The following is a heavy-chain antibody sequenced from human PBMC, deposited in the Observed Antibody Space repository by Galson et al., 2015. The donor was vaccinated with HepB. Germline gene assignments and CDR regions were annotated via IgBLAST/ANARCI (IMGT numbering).Heavy chain of an antibody. CDR3: ARERGDFYYLDY. V-gene: IGHV1-3*01. CDR1: GYSFTSFA. J-gene: IGHJ4*02. CDR2: VNPGNGKT. Sequence: SVKVSCKASGYSFTSFAIHWVRQAPGQGLVWMGWVNPGNGKTKYSQKFQGRISITRDTSATTAYMELSSLRSEDTAVYYCARERGDFYYLDYWGQGTLVTVSS. D-gene: IGHD3/OR15-3a*01.